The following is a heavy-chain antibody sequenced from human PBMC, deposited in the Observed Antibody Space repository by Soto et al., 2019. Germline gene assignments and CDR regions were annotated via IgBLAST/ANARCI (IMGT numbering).Heavy chain of an antibody. V-gene: IGHV4-59*08. CDR1: GGSISSYY. CDR3: ARRPPRMDGYAFDI. J-gene: IGHJ3*02. D-gene: IGHD2-8*01. CDR2: IYYSGST. Sequence: SETLSLTCTVSGGSISSYYWSWIRQPPGKGLEWIGYIYYSGSTNYNPSLKSRVTISVDTSKNQFSLKLSSVTAADTAVYYCARRPPRMDGYAFDIWGQGTMVTVSS.